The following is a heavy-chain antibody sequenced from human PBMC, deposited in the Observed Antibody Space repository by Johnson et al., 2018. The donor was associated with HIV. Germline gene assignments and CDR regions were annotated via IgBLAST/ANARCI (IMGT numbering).Heavy chain of an antibody. V-gene: IGHV3-72*01. Sequence: VQLLESGGGLVRPGGSLRLSCAASGFTFSDHYMGWVRQAPGKGLEWVGRTRNKANSYTTEYAASVKGRFTISRDDSKNSLYLQMNSLKTEDTAVYYCARDSSGYAGFDVWGQGTMVTVSS. CDR2: TRNKANSYTT. CDR3: ARDSSGYAGFDV. D-gene: IGHD3-22*01. CDR1: GFTFSDHY. J-gene: IGHJ3*01.